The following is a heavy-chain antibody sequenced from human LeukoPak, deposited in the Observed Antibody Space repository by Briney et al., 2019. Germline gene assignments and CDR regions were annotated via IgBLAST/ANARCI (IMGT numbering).Heavy chain of an antibody. CDR3: ASVPGYCSGGSCFPP. J-gene: IGHJ5*02. D-gene: IGHD2-15*01. Sequence: SETLSLTRTVPGGSISSYYTCCIRQPPGKGLEWIGYIYVSGSTTYNPPLKGRVTMSVDTSKDQFSLKLSSVTAADTAVYYCASVPGYCSGGSCFPPWGQGTLVTVSS. V-gene: IGHV4-59*01. CDR1: GGSISSYY. CDR2: IYVSGST.